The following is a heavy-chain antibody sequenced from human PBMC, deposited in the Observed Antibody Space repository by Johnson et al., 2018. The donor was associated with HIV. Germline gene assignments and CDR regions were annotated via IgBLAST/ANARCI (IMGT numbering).Heavy chain of an antibody. CDR1: GFTFSSYA. Sequence: MLLVESGGGVVQPGRSLRLSCAASGFTFSSYAMHWVRQAPGKGLVWVARINNDGGSTSYVDSVKGRFTISRDNAKNTLYLQMNSLRADDTAVYYCAREGPSERAGFDIWGQGTMVTVSS. J-gene: IGHJ3*02. CDR3: AREGPSERAGFDI. V-gene: IGHV3-74*01. CDR2: INNDGGST.